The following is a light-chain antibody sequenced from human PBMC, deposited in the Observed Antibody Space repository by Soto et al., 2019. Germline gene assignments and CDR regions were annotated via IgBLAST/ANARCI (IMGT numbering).Light chain of an antibody. CDR2: GAS. CDR3: QQYGSSPPVT. V-gene: IGKV3-20*01. J-gene: IGKJ4*01. CDR1: QSVSSSY. Sequence: ETVLTQSPGTLSLSPGERATLSCRASQSVSSSYLAWYQQKPGQAPRLLIYGASSRATGIPDRFSGSGSGTDFTHNICRLGPEDFAVYYCQQYGSSPPVTFGGGTKVEIK.